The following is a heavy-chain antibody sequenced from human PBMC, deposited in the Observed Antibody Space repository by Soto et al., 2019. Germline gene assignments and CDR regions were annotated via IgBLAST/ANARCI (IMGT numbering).Heavy chain of an antibody. Sequence: SETLSLTCAVDGGSVSGYYWTWIRQPPGKGLEWIGEINHSGNTNYNPSLESRVMMSVDTSKNQFSLKLSSATAADTAVYYCAVDYGGNCFDYWGQGTLVTVSS. CDR1: GGSVSGYY. J-gene: IGHJ4*02. V-gene: IGHV4-34*01. CDR2: INHSGNT. D-gene: IGHD4-17*01. CDR3: AVDYGGNCFDY.